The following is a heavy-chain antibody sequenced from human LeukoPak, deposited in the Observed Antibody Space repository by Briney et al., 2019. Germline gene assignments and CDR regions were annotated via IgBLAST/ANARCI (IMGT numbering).Heavy chain of an antibody. Sequence: GGSLRLSCAASGFTFSIYGMHWVRQAPGKGLEWVAVIWNDGSNKYYADSVKGLFTISRDNSKNTLYLQMNSLGAEDTAVYSCARASGPFDYWGQGTLVTVSS. J-gene: IGHJ4*02. CDR1: GFTFSIYG. V-gene: IGHV3-33*01. CDR3: ARASGPFDY. D-gene: IGHD3-10*01. CDR2: IWNDGSNK.